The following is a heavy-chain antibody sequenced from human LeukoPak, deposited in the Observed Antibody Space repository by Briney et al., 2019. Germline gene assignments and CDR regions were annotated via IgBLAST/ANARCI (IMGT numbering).Heavy chain of an antibody. CDR2: TYYRSKWYN. CDR3: ATGLGGSLYYYYGMDV. V-gene: IGHV6-1*01. J-gene: IGHJ6*02. CDR1: GDSFSSNSAA. Sequence: SQTLSLTCAISGDSFSSNSAAWNWIRQSPSRGLEWLGRTYYRSKWYNEYAVSVKSRITINPDTSKNQFSLKLSSVTAADTAVYYCATGLGGSLYYYYGMDVWGQGTTVTVSS. D-gene: IGHD1-26*01.